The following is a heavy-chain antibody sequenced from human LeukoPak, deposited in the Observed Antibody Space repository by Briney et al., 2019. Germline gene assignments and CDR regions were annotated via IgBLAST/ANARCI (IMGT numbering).Heavy chain of an antibody. CDR2: INHSGST. J-gene: IGHJ4*02. Sequence: PSETLSLTCAVYGGSFSGYYWSWIRQPPGKGLEWIGEINHSGSTNYNPSLKSRVTISVDTSKNQFSLKLSSVTAADTAVYYCARAGYSSGWYAHFDYWGQGTLVTVSS. CDR3: ARAGYSSGWYAHFDY. V-gene: IGHV4-34*01. CDR1: GGSFSGYY. D-gene: IGHD6-19*01.